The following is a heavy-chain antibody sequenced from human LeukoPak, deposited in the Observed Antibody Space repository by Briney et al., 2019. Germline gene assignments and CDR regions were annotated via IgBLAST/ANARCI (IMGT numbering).Heavy chain of an antibody. CDR2: IYYSGSS. J-gene: IGHJ1*01. D-gene: IGHD6-13*01. Sequence: SETLSLTCTVSGGSISSSSYYWGWIRQPPGKGLEWIGYIYYSGSSNYNPSLKSRVTISVDTSKNQVSLKLSSVTAADTAVYYCARGAWYSSSWYEYFQHWGQGTLVTVSS. V-gene: IGHV4-61*05. CDR3: ARGAWYSSSWYEYFQH. CDR1: GGSISSSSYY.